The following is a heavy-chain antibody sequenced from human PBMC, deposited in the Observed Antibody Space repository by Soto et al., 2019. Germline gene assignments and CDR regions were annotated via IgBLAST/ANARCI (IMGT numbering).Heavy chain of an antibody. D-gene: IGHD6-6*01. CDR1: GFTFSSYA. V-gene: IGHV3-23*01. CDR2: ISGSDDST. Sequence: EVQLLESGGGLVQPGESLRLSCAASGFTFSSYAMSWVRQAPGKGLEWVSVISGSDDSTYYADSVKGRFTISRDNSKTTLYLKMTSLRDEDTAVYYCATRSSSSTFDYWGQGTLVTVSS. CDR3: ATRSSSSTFDY. J-gene: IGHJ4*02.